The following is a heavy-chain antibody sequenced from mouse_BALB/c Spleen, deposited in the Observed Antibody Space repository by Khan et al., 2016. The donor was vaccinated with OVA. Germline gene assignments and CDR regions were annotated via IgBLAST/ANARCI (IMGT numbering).Heavy chain of an antibody. CDR2: IYPGDGDT. D-gene: IGHD3-3*01. CDR3: ARREGHLFAMDY. CDR1: GYAFSSYW. V-gene: IGHV1-80*01. J-gene: IGHJ4*01. Sequence: VQLVETGAELVRPGSSVKISCKASGYAFSSYWMNWVKQRPGQGLEWIGQIYPGDGDTNYNGKFKGEATLTADKSSSTAYMQLSSLTSEDSAVYFCARREGHLFAMDYWGQGTSVTVSS.